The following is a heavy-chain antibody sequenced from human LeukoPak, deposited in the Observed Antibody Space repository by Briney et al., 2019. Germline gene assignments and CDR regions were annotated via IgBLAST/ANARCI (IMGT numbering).Heavy chain of an antibody. J-gene: IGHJ3*02. V-gene: IGHV1-2*02. CDR3: ARGISGYDYDAFDI. CDR2: INPNSGGT. Sequence: ASVKVSCKASGYTFTGYYMHWVRQAPGQRLEWMRWINPNSGGTNYAQKFQGRVTMTRDTSISTAYMELSRLRSDDTAVYDGARGISGYDYDAFDIWGQGTMVTVSS. D-gene: IGHD5-12*01. CDR1: GYTFTGYY.